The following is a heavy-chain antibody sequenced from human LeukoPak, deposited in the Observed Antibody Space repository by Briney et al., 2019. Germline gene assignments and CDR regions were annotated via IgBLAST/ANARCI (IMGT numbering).Heavy chain of an antibody. CDR2: TYYRSKWYN. J-gene: IGHJ3*02. D-gene: IGHD5-24*01. CDR1: GDSVSSNSAA. CDR3: ARGGQGDGYSADEAFDI. Sequence: SQTLSLTFAISGDSVSSNSAAWNWLRQSPSTGLEWLGSTYYRSKWYNDYAGSVKSRITINPDTSKNQFSLQVNSVTPEDTAVYYCARGGQGDGYSADEAFDIWGQGTMVTVSS. V-gene: IGHV6-1*01.